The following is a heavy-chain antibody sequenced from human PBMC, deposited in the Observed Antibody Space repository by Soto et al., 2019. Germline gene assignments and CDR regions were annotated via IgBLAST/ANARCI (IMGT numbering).Heavy chain of an antibody. Sequence: ASVKVSCKASGYTFTSYGISWVRQAPGQGLEWMGWISAYNGNTNYAQKLQGRVTMTTDTSTSTAYMELRSLRSDDTAVYYCARGDYDFWSGYPADAFAIWGQGTMVTVSS. CDR2: ISAYNGNT. CDR3: ARGDYDFWSGYPADAFAI. D-gene: IGHD3-3*01. V-gene: IGHV1-18*01. CDR1: GYTFTSYG. J-gene: IGHJ3*02.